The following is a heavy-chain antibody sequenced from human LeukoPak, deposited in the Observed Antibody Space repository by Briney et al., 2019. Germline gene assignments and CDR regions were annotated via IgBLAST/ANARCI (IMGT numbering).Heavy chain of an antibody. J-gene: IGHJ4*02. CDR3: ARRYQPAILDF. V-gene: IGHV3-23*01. D-gene: IGHD2-2*01. CDR1: GFTFSNYA. CDR2: ISGSGGNT. Sequence: GGSLRLSCAASGFTFSNYAMSWVRQAPGKGLEWVSVISGSGGNTYYADSVKGRFTISRDNSRNTLYLQMNSLRAEDTAVYYCARRYQPAILDFWGQGTLVTVSS.